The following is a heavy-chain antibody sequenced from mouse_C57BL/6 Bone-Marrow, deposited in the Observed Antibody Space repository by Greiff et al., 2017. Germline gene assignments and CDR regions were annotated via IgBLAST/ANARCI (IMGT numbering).Heavy chain of an antibody. Sequence: EVQLQQSGAGLVQPGASVKISCKASGYSFTDYDMAWVKQSPGKGLEWVGVINPIDGTTSYNEKFKGQATLTVDKSSSTAYMQLSSLTSEDSAVYYCAGSTVGYYAMDYWGQGTSVTVSS. V-gene: IGHV1-39*01. CDR2: INPIDGTT. D-gene: IGHD1-1*01. J-gene: IGHJ4*01. CDR1: GYSFTDYD. CDR3: AGSTVGYYAMDY.